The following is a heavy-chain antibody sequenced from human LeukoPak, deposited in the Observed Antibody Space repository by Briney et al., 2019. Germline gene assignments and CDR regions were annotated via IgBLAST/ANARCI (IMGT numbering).Heavy chain of an antibody. CDR3: ARDLGYGEFDY. CDR1: GYSISSGYY. V-gene: IGHV4-61*02. Sequence: PSETLSLTCTVSGYSISSGYYWSWIRQPAGKGLEWIGRIYTSGSTNYNPSLKSRVTISVDTSKNQFSLKLSSVTAADTAVYYCARDLGYGEFDYWGQGTLVTVSS. CDR2: IYTSGST. D-gene: IGHD4-17*01. J-gene: IGHJ4*02.